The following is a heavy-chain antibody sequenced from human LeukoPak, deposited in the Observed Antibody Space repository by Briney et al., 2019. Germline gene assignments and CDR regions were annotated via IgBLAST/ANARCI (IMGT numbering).Heavy chain of an antibody. D-gene: IGHD6-19*01. V-gene: IGHV3-48*03. CDR3: ARITVPGTGSFDY. CDR2: IYSSTTI. CDR1: GFTFSSYE. J-gene: IGHJ4*02. Sequence: PGGSLRLSCAASGFTFSSYEMNWVRQAPGKGLEWVSYIYSSTTIYYADSVKGRFTISRDNAKNSLFLQMNSLRAEDTGVYYCARITVPGTGSFDYWGQGTLVTVSS.